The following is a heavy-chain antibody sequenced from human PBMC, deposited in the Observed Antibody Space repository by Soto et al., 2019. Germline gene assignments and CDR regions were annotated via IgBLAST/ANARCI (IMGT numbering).Heavy chain of an antibody. Sequence: GEAPKISFQTSGYTFTNYCIAWVRHMPGRGLVWMXLIXXRXXXXXYXXSFEGQVTISMDRSIATAYLQWTSLKASHTATYFCARLGSLLQPIDYWGQGTPVNASS. CDR2: IXXRXXXX. D-gene: IGHD4-4*01. V-gene: IGHV5-51*01. CDR3: ARLGSLLQPIDY. CDR1: GYTFTNYC. J-gene: IGHJ4*02.